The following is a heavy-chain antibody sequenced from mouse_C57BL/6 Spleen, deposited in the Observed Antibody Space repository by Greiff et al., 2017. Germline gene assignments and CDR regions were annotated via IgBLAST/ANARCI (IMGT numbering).Heavy chain of an antibody. V-gene: IGHV5-17*01. CDR1: GFTFSDYG. J-gene: IGHJ1*03. CDR2: ISSGSSTI. D-gene: IGHD2-3*01. CDR3: ARWLLHWYFDV. Sequence: EVKVEESGGGLVKPGGSLKLSCAASGFTFSDYGMHWVRQAPEKGLEWVAYISSGSSTIYYADTVKGRFTISRDNAKNTLFLQMTSLRSEDTAMYYCARWLLHWYFDVWGTGTTVTVSS.